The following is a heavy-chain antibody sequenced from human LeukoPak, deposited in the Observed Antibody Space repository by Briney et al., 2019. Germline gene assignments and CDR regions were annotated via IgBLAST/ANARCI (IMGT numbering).Heavy chain of an antibody. CDR1: GGSVSSGDYY. J-gene: IGHJ4*02. CDR3: ARVFMGIDY. CDR2: IYYSGST. Sequence: SETLSPTCTVSGGSVSSGDYYWSWIRQPPGKGLEWIGYIYYSGSTYYNPSLKSRVTISVDTSKNQFSLKLSSVTAADTAVYYCARVFMGIDYWGQGTLVTVSS. D-gene: IGHD7-27*01. V-gene: IGHV4-30-4*08.